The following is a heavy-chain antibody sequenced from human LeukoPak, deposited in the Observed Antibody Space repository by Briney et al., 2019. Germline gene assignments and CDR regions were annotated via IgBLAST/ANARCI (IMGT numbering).Heavy chain of an antibody. CDR3: AREDGVMDV. D-gene: IGHD3-16*01. V-gene: IGHV3-48*03. Sequence: GGSLRLSCAASGFTFSSYEMNWVRQVPGKGLEWVSYISSSGSTIYYADSVKGRFTISRDNAKNSLYLQMNSLRAEDTAVYYCAREDGVMDVWGQGTTVTVSS. J-gene: IGHJ6*02. CDR2: ISSSGSTI. CDR1: GFTFSSYE.